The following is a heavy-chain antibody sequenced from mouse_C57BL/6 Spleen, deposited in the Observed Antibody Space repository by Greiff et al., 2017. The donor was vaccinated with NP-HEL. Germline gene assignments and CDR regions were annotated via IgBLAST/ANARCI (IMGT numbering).Heavy chain of an antibody. CDR1: GFTFTDYY. CDR2: IRNKANGYTT. V-gene: IGHV7-3*01. CDR3: ARSETGYAMDD. J-gene: IGHJ4*01. Sequence: EVKLMESGGGLVQPGGSLSLSCAASGFTFTDYYMSWVRQPPGKALEWLGFIRNKANGYTTEYSASVKGRFTISRDNSQSILYLQMNALRAEDSATYYCARSETGYAMDDWGQGTSVTVSS. D-gene: IGHD4-1*01.